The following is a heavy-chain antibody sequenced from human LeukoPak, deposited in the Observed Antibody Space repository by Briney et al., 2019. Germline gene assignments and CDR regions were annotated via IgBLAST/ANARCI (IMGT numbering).Heavy chain of an antibody. V-gene: IGHV1-2*02. CDR2: IDPNSGGT. CDR3: ARARRGSQPTPPVYWLDP. CDR1: GYTFTGHY. Sequence: ASVKVSCKASGYTFTGHYMHWVRQAPGQGLQWMGWIDPNSGGTNYAQKFQGRVTVTRDTSISTVYMELSRLRSDDTAVYYCARARRGSQPTPPVYWLDPWGQGTLVTVSS. D-gene: IGHD3-16*01. J-gene: IGHJ5*02.